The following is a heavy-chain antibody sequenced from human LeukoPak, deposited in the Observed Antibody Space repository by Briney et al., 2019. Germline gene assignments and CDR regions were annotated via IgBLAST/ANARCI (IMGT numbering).Heavy chain of an antibody. CDR2: ISWNSGSI. J-gene: IGHJ4*02. D-gene: IGHD3-10*01. V-gene: IGHV3-9*01. CDR1: GFTFDDYA. Sequence: SGRPLRLSCAASGFTFDDYAMHWVRQAPGKGLEWVSGISWNSGSIGYADSVKGRFTISRDNAKNSLYLQMNSLRAEDTALYYCAKDVRGVNHPYWGQGTLVTVSS. CDR3: AKDVRGVNHPY.